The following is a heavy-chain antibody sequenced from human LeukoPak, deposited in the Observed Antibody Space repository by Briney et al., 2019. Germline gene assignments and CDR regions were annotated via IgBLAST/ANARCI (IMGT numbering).Heavy chain of an antibody. D-gene: IGHD6-13*01. CDR2: FYHGGST. Sequence: SETLSLTCTVSGYSISTGYYWDWIRQPPGKGLEWIGTFYHGGSTYYNPSLKSRVTISVDTSKNQFSLKLSSVTAADTAVYYCARHAPGYSSSWYLDYWGQGTLVTVSS. J-gene: IGHJ4*02. V-gene: IGHV4-38-2*02. CDR3: ARHAPGYSSSWYLDY. CDR1: GYSISTGYY.